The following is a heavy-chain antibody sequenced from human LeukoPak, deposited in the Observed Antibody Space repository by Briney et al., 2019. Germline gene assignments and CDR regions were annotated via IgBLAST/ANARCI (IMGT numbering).Heavy chain of an antibody. CDR2: ISGSGGST. CDR1: GFTFSSYA. V-gene: IGHV3-23*01. D-gene: IGHD3-22*01. J-gene: IGHJ4*02. Sequence: GGSLRLSCAASGFTFSSYAMSWVRQAPGKGLEWVSAISGSGGSTYYADSVKGRFTISRDNSKNTLYLQMNSLRAKDTAVYYCAKDYYYGTTFDYWGQGTLVTVSS. CDR3: AKDYYYGTTFDY.